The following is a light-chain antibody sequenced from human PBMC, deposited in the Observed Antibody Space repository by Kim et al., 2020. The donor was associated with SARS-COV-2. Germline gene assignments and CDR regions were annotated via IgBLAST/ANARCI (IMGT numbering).Light chain of an antibody. CDR2: YAS. Sequence: VAPKEKGTITCRASQNIGSSLHWYQQKPDQSPELLIKYASQSFSGVPSRFSGSGSGTDFTLTINSLEAEDAATYYCHQSSSLPRTFGQGTKVDIK. CDR1: QNIGSS. CDR3: HQSSSLPRT. V-gene: IGKV6-21*01. J-gene: IGKJ1*01.